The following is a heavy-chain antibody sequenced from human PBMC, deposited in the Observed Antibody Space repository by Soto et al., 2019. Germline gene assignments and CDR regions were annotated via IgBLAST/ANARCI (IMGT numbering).Heavy chain of an antibody. J-gene: IGHJ6*02. CDR1: GFTFSSYG. CDR2: IWYDGSNK. D-gene: IGHD6-6*01. CDR3: ARERLPYSSSSHPFTVYYYGMDV. V-gene: IGHV3-33*01. Sequence: GGSLRLSCAASGFTFSSYGMHWVRQAPGKGLEWVAVIWYDGSNKYYADSVKGRFTISRDNSKNTLYLQMNSLRAEDTAVYYCARERLPYSSSSHPFTVYYYGMDVWGQGTTVTVSS.